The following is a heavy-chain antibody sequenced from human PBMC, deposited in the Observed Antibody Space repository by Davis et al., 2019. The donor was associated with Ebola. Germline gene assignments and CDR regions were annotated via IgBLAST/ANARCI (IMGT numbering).Heavy chain of an antibody. Sequence: MPSETLSLTCTVSGGSIRNYYWSWIRQPPGKGLEWIGNVHYSGSTNYNSSLKGRVTMSMDTPKNQFSLMLTSLTAADTAVYYCARTTGAYPLDSWGQGTLVTVSS. D-gene: IGHD7-27*01. V-gene: IGHV4-59*01. CDR1: GGSIRNYY. CDR2: VHYSGST. CDR3: ARTTGAYPLDS. J-gene: IGHJ4*02.